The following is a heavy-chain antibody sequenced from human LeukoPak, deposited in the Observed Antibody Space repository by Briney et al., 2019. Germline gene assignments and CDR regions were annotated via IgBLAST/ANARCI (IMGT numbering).Heavy chain of an antibody. V-gene: IGHV4-34*01. CDR3: ARDQRQERDYYDSSGYNWFDP. CDR1: GGSFSGYY. CDR2: INHSGST. Sequence: SETLSLTCAVYGGSFSGYYWSWIRQPPGKGLEWIGEINHSGSTNYNPSLKSRVTISVDTSKNQFSLKLSSVTAADTAVYYCARDQRQERDYYDSSGYNWFDPWGQGTLVTVSS. J-gene: IGHJ5*02. D-gene: IGHD3-22*01.